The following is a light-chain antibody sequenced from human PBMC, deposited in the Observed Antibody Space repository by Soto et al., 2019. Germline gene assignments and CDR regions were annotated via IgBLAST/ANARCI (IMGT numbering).Light chain of an antibody. V-gene: IGKV3-11*01. CDR3: QQRGSLPVT. J-gene: IGKJ4*02. Sequence: EIVLTQSPATLSLSPGERATLFCRASQSVSSYLAWYQQKPGQAPRLLIYDASNTTTGIPARFRGSRSVTDLTPTISSLYPYDYAVYYSQQRGSLPVTFGEGTVLEIK. CDR2: DAS. CDR1: QSVSSY.